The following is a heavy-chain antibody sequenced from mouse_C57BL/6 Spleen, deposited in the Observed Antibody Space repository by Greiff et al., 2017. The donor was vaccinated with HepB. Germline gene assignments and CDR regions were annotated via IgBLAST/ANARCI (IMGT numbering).Heavy chain of an antibody. J-gene: IGHJ4*01. CDR2: IYPGDGDT. CDR3: ARCLYYGSSYRAMDY. D-gene: IGHD1-1*01. Sequence: SGPELVKPGASVKISCKASGYAFSSSWMNWVKQRPGKGLEWIGRIYPGDGDTNYNGKFKGKATLTADKSSSTAYMQLSSLTSEDSAVYFCARCLYYGSSYRAMDYWGQGTSVTVSS. V-gene: IGHV1-82*01. CDR1: GYAFSSSW.